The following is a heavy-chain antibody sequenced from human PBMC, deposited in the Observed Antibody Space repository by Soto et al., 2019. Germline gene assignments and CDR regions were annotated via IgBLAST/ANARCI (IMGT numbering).Heavy chain of an antibody. D-gene: IGHD6-13*01. J-gene: IGHJ4*02. CDR3: ARGSSSWPYFDC. Sequence: QVQLVQSAAEVKKPGSSVKVSCKASGGTFSSYAISWVRQAPGQGLEWMGRIIPIFGTTNYAQRFQGRVTSTADTSTNTAYLELSSLRSEDTAVYFCARGSSSWPYFDCWGQGTLVTVSS. CDR2: IIPIFGTT. V-gene: IGHV1-69*14. CDR1: GGTFSSYA.